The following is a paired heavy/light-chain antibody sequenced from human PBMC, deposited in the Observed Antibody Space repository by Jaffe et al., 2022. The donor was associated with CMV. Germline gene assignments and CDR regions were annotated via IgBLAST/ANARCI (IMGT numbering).Light chain of an antibody. Sequence: EIVMTQTPLSLSVTPGQPASISCKSSQSLLDSDGKTYLYWYLQKPGQPPQLLIYEVSSRFSAVPDRFSGSGSGTDFTLKISRVEAEDVGVYYCMQSIHLPRTFGQGTTLEIK. CDR1: QSLLDSDGKTY. CDR3: MQSIHLPRT. J-gene: IGKJ2*01. CDR2: EVS. V-gene: IGKV2D-29*01.
Heavy chain of an antibody. CDR2: IDYRGNV. CDR1: RGYIKTYY. V-gene: IGHV4-59*01. CDR3: AKDSPVYSEQPISPDTLFDS. Sequence: VQLQESGPGLVKPSETLSLTCTVSRGYIKTYYWSWFRQLPGKGLEWIGYIDYRGNVNYNPSLASRVTISVDTSKNQFSLSLRYVTAADTAIYYCAKDSPVYSEQPISPDTLFDSWGQGLPVTVSS. D-gene: IGHD2-21*01. J-gene: IGHJ4*02.